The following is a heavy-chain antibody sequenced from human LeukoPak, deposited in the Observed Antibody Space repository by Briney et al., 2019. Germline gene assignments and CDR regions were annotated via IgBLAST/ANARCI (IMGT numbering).Heavy chain of an antibody. CDR3: SRAYSGSSFPYYYYYYMDV. CDR1: GGSFSGYY. D-gene: IGHD1-26*01. Sequence: PSETLSLTCAVSGGSFSGYYWSWIRQPPGKGLEWIGEINHSGSTNYNPSLKSRVTISVDTSKNQFSLKLSSVTAADTAVYYCSRAYSGSSFPYYYYYYMDVWGKGTTVTVSS. CDR2: INHSGST. V-gene: IGHV4-34*01. J-gene: IGHJ6*03.